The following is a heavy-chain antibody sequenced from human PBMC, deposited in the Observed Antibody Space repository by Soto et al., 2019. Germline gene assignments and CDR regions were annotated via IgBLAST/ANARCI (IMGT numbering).Heavy chain of an antibody. CDR1: GYTFTSYY. Sequence: ASVKVSCKASGYTFTSYYMHWVRQAPGQGLEWMGIINPSGGSTSYAQKFQGRVTMTRDTSTSTVYMELSSLRSEDTAVYYCARVWTDNYYDSSGYLSYFDYWGQGTLVTVSS. CDR2: INPSGGST. J-gene: IGHJ4*02. D-gene: IGHD3-22*01. CDR3: ARVWTDNYYDSSGYLSYFDY. V-gene: IGHV1-46*03.